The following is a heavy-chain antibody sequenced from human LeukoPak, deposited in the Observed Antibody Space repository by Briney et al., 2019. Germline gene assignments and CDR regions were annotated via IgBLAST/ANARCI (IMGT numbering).Heavy chain of an antibody. CDR1: GYTFTSYH. V-gene: IGHV1-18*04. CDR3: ARDPGGFRGAIVDF. Sequence: ASVKVSCKASGYTFTSYHMHWVRQAPGQGLEWMGWISDYTGNTKYAQKVQGRITMTTDRSASTAYMELRSLRSDDTAVYYCARDPGGFRGAIVDFWGQGTLVTVSS. CDR2: ISDYTGNT. D-gene: IGHD3-10*01. J-gene: IGHJ4*02.